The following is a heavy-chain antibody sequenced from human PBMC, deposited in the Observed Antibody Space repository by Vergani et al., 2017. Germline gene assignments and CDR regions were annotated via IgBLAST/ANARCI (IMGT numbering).Heavy chain of an antibody. CDR3: ASSQKRYFEEVWFDP. CDR1: GCSISSYY. V-gene: IGHV4-59*01. Sequence: QVQLQESGPGLVKPSETLSLTCTVSGCSISSYYWSWIRQPPGKGLEWIGYIYYSGSTNYNPSLKSRVTISVDTSKNQFSLKLSSVTAADTAVYYCASSQKRYFEEVWFDPWGQGTLVTVSS. CDR2: IYYSGST. J-gene: IGHJ5*02. D-gene: IGHD3-9*01.